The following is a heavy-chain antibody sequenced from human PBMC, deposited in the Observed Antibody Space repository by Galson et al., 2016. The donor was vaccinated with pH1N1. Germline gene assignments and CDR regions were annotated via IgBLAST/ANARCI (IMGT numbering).Heavy chain of an antibody. D-gene: IGHD6-13*01. J-gene: IGHJ4*02. Sequence: SVKVSCKASGYTFTAYGINWVRQAPGQGLEWMGRISAINASPCYAQKFQGRVTMTSDPSTNTAYMELGSLRSEDTAVYYCARTAAAAYFDYLGQGTLITVSS. CDR1: GYTFTAYG. V-gene: IGHV1-18*01. CDR2: ISAINASP. CDR3: ARTAAAAYFDY.